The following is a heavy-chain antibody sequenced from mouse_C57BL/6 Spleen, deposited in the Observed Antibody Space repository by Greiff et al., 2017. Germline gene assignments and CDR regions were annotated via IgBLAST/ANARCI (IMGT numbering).Heavy chain of an antibody. V-gene: IGHV1-55*01. CDR2: IYPGSGST. J-gene: IGHJ3*01. CDR1: GYTFTSYW. D-gene: IGHD2-2*01. Sequence: QVQLQQPGAELVKPGASVKMSCKASGYTFTSYWITWVKQRPGQGLEWIGDIYPGSGSTNYNEKFKSKATLTVDTSSSTAYMPLSSLTSEDSAVYYCARVNGYDGAWFAYWGQGTLVTVSA. CDR3: ARVNGYDGAWFAY.